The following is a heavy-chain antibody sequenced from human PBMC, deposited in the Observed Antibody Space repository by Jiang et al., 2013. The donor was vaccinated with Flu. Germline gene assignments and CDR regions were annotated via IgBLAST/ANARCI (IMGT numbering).Heavy chain of an antibody. CDR3: ARDLRPLIPYYYDSSGYFGAFDI. CDR1: SYG. D-gene: IGHD3-22*01. J-gene: IGHJ3*02. Sequence: SYGMHWVRQAPGKGLEWVAVIWYDGSNKYYADSVKGRFTISRDNSKNTLYLQMNSLRAEDTAVYYCARDLRPLIPYYYDSSGYFGAFDIWGQGTMVTVSS. V-gene: IGHV3-33*01. CDR2: IWYDGSNK.